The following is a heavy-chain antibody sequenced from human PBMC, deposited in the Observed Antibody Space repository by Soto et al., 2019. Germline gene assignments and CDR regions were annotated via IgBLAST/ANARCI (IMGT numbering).Heavy chain of an antibody. J-gene: IGHJ4*02. CDR3: ARDIKYDFWGGAKWGFFDY. D-gene: IGHD3-3*01. Sequence: QVQLVESGGGVVQPGRSLRLSCAASGFTFSSYAMHWVRQAPGKGLEWVAVISYDGSNKYYADSVKGRFTISRDNSKKTLYLQMNSLRAEDTAVYYCARDIKYDFWGGAKWGFFDYWGQGTLVTVSS. CDR2: ISYDGSNK. CDR1: GFTFSSYA. V-gene: IGHV3-30-3*01.